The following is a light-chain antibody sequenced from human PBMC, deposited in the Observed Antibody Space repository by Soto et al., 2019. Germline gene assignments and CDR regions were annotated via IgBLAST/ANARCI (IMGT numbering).Light chain of an antibody. Sequence: EIVLTQSPGTLSLSPGERATLSCRASQSVSSSYVAWYQQKPGQAPRLLIYGGSSRATGIPDRFSGSGSGTDFTLTISRLEPEDFAVYYCQQSETFGQGNKVEIK. J-gene: IGKJ1*01. V-gene: IGKV3-20*01. CDR1: QSVSSSY. CDR2: GGS. CDR3: QQSET.